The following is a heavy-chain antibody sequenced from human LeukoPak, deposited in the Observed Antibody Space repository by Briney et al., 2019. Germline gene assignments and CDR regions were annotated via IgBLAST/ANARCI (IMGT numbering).Heavy chain of an antibody. V-gene: IGHV3-33*01. CDR2: IWYDGSNK. CDR3: ARDSSGLDY. J-gene: IGHJ4*02. CDR1: GXTFSSYG. D-gene: IGHD6-19*01. Sequence: GRSLRLSCAASGXTFSSYGMHWVRQAPGKGLEWVAVIWYDGSNKYYADSVKGRFTISRDNSKNTLYLQMNSLRAEDTAVYYCARDSSGLDYWGQGTLVTVSS.